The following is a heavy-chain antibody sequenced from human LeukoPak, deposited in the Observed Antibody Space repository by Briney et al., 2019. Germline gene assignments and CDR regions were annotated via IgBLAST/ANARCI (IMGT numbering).Heavy chain of an antibody. D-gene: IGHD2-2*02. CDR2: INHSGST. CDR3: AINSPSSRVVPAAIYAY. CDR1: GGSFSGYY. Sequence: SETLYLTCAVYGGSFSGYYWSWIRQPPGKGLEWIGEINHSGSTNYNPSLKSRVTISVDTSKNQFSLKLSSVTAADTAVYYCAINSPSSRVVPAAIYAYWGQGTLVTVSS. J-gene: IGHJ4*02. V-gene: IGHV4-34*01.